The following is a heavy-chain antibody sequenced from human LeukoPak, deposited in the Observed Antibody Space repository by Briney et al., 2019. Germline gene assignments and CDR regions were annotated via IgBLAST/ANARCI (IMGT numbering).Heavy chain of an antibody. Sequence: GGSLRLSCAASGFTVSSSYMSWVRQAPGKGLEWVSLIYRADNTHYTDSVKGRFSISIDTSKNTLYLQMNSLRAEDTAVYYCARDTLGAYDSNGYYHGYWGQGTLVTVSS. V-gene: IGHV3-53*01. CDR1: GFTVSSSY. CDR3: ARDTLGAYDSNGYYHGY. CDR2: IYRADNT. D-gene: IGHD3-22*01. J-gene: IGHJ4*02.